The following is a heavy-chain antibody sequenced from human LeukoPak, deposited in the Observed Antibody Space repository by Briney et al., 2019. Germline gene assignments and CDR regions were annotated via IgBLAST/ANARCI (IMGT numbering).Heavy chain of an antibody. D-gene: IGHD3-22*01. J-gene: IGHJ5*02. CDR2: IYYSGCT. V-gene: IGHV4-59*01. Sequence: SETLSLTCTVSGGSISSYYWSWLRQPPGKGLEWIGYIYYSGCTNYNPSLKSRVTISVDTSKNQFSLKLSSVTAADTAVYYCARLIYYYDSSGYYEGNWFDPWGQGTLVTVSS. CDR3: ARLIYYYDSSGYYEGNWFDP. CDR1: GGSISSYY.